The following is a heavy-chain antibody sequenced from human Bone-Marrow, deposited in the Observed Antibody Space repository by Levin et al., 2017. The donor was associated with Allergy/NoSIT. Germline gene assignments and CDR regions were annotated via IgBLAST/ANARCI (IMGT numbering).Heavy chain of an antibody. D-gene: IGHD4-11*01. V-gene: IGHV4-39*01. CDR1: GVSIGSSSYY. J-gene: IGHJ4*02. Sequence: SETLSLTCTVSGVSIGSSSYYWGWIRQPPGKGLEWIGSIYYSGSSYYNPSLKSRVTISVDTSKSQFSLKRTSVTAADTAVYYCARRFARSSNWDFDYWGQGTLVTVSS. CDR2: IYYSGSS. CDR3: ARRFARSSNWDFDY.